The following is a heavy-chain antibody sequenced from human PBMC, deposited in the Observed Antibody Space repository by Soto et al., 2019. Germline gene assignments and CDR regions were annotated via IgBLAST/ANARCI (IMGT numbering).Heavy chain of an antibody. CDR1: GGTFNSYD. Sequence: ASVKVSCKASGGTFNSYDINWVRQAPGQGLEWMGGMIPIGGNTRYAQKFQGRFTMTRDVSTATAYMELSSLRSDDTAIYYCARMATFGSLNWFDPWGQGTLVTVSS. D-gene: IGHD3-16*01. CDR2: MIPIGGNT. J-gene: IGHJ5*02. V-gene: IGHV1-8*02. CDR3: ARMATFGSLNWFDP.